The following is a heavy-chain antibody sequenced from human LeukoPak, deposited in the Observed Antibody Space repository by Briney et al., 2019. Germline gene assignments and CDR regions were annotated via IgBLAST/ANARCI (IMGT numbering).Heavy chain of an antibody. CDR1: GFTFRNYD. V-gene: IGHV3-33*01. Sequence: GWSVRLSCAASGFTFRNYDMHWVRQAPGKGLEWVAAIWYDGSNKYYGDAVKGRFTISRDNYKNTLYLQMNSLRAEDTAVYYCAREVVLGEAAGDFEYWGQGTLVTVSS. D-gene: IGHD6-13*01. J-gene: IGHJ4*02. CDR2: IWYDGSNK. CDR3: AREVVLGEAAGDFEY.